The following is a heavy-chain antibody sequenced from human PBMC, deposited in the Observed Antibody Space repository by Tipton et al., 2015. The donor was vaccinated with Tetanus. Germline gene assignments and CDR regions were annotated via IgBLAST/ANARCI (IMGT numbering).Heavy chain of an antibody. D-gene: IGHD3-22*01. Sequence: LRLSCTVSDESISSSSYYWGWIRHHPGRGLEWIASISNSGTSYNNPSFRSRVTISVDTSKNQFSLQLRSVTAADTAVYYCARQDTLNYYYVGYFHDWGQGTLVTVSS. CDR2: ISNSGTS. J-gene: IGHJ1*01. CDR3: ARQDTLNYYYVGYFHD. V-gene: IGHV4-39*01. CDR1: DESISSSSYY.